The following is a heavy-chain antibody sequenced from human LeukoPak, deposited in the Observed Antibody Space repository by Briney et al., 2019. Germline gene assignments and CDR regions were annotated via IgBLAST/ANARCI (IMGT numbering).Heavy chain of an antibody. CDR3: ARARIYDILTGYYYFDY. D-gene: IGHD3-9*01. J-gene: IGHJ4*02. CDR1: GGSISSYY. CDR2: IYTSGGT. Sequence: SETLSLTCTVSGGSISSYYWRWVRQPAGRGLEWIGRIYTSGGTNYNPSLKSRVTMSLDTSKNQFSLKLSSVTAAETAVYYCARARIYDILTGYYYFDYWGQGTLVTVSS. V-gene: IGHV4-4*07.